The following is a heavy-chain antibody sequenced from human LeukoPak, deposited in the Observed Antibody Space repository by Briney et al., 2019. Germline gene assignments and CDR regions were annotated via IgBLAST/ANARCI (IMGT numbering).Heavy chain of an antibody. CDR3: AKSEGRRGNGDIDY. CDR2: MYLSGTT. V-gene: IGHV4-4*02. D-gene: IGHD3-10*01. J-gene: IGHJ4*02. Sequence: PSGTLSLTCTVSGDSINSLDLWSWVRQPPGKGLEWIGEMYLSGTTHSNPSVKSRVTISIDKSKNQFFLNLSSVTAADTAVYYCAKSEGRRGNGDIDYWGQGTLVAVSS. CDR1: GDSINSLDL.